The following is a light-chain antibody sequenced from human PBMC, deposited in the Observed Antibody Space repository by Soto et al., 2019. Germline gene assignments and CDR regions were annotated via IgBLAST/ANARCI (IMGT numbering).Light chain of an antibody. V-gene: IGLV2-14*03. CDR3: NSYTDDSTVIYV. CDR1: SSDIGTYNY. CDR2: DVT. Sequence: QSALTQPASVSGSPGQSITISCIGTSSDIGTYNYVSWYQQHPGKAPKLIIYDVTNRPSEVSHRFSGSKSGNTASLTISGLQAEYEAYYYCNSYTDDSTVIYVFGSGTKLTVL. J-gene: IGLJ1*01.